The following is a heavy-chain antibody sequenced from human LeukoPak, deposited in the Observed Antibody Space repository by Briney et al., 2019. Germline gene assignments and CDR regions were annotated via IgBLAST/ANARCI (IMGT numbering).Heavy chain of an antibody. CDR2: ISYDGSNK. Sequence: GRSLRLSCAASGFTFSSYAMHWVRQAPGKGLEWVAVISYDGSNKYYADSVKGRFTISRDNSKNTLYLQMNSLRAEDTAVHYCTRGYIAAAGTEPFDYWGQGTLVTVSS. CDR1: GFTFSSYA. V-gene: IGHV3-30-3*01. CDR3: TRGYIAAAGTEPFDY. J-gene: IGHJ4*02. D-gene: IGHD6-13*01.